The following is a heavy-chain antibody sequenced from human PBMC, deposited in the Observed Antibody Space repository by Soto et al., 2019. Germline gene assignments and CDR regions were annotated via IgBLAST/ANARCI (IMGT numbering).Heavy chain of an antibody. D-gene: IGHD6-13*01. CDR1: GYTFTGDY. V-gene: IGHV1-2*04. Sequence: ASVNVSGKASGYTFTGDYMHWVRQAPGQGLEWIGWINPNSGGTNYAQKFQGWVTTNRDTSISTAYMELSRLRSDDTAVYYCAREGYSSSWRIFDYGGQGTLVTDSS. J-gene: IGHJ4*02. CDR3: AREGYSSSWRIFDY. CDR2: INPNSGGT.